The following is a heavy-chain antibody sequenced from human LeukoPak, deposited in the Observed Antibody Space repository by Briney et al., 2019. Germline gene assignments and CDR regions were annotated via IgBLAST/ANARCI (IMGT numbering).Heavy chain of an antibody. V-gene: IGHV4-4*07. D-gene: IGHD3-3*01. Sequence: PSETLSLTCTVSGGSISSYYWSWIRQPAGKGLEWIGRIYTSGSTNYNPSLKSRVTMSVDTSKNQFSLKLSSVTAADTAVYYCARIPIWSGYYTGIWPYYFDYWGQGTLVTVSS. J-gene: IGHJ4*02. CDR2: IYTSGST. CDR3: ARIPIWSGYYTGIWPYYFDY. CDR1: GGSISSYY.